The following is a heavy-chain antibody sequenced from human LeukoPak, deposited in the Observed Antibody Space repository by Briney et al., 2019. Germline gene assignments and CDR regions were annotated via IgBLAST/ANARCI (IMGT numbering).Heavy chain of an antibody. CDR1: GFTFSSYE. D-gene: IGHD3-10*01. Sequence: GGSLRFSCAASGFTFSSYEMNWVRQAPGKGLEWVSYISSSGSTIYYADSVKGRFTVSRDNAKNTLNLQMNSLRAEDTAVCYCARDKKSGESSEIDYWGQGTLVTVSS. V-gene: IGHV3-48*03. J-gene: IGHJ4*02. CDR2: ISSSGSTI. CDR3: ARDKKSGESSEIDY.